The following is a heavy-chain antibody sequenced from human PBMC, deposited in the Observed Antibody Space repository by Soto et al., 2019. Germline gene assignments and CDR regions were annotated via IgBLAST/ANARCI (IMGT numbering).Heavy chain of an antibody. CDR3: ARGMSVYDEGNYYYHLSG. CDR2: IIPILGIA. Sequence: SVKVSCKASGGTFSSYTISWVRQAPGQGLEWMGRIIPILGIANYAQKFQGRVTITADKSTSTAYMELSSLRSEDTAVYYCARGMSVYDEGNYYYHLSGCGKGTTVTVSS. CDR1: GGTFSSYT. D-gene: IGHD5-12*01. V-gene: IGHV1-69*02. J-gene: IGHJ6*03.